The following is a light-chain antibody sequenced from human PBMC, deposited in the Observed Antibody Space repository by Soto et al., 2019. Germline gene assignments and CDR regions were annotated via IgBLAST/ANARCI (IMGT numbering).Light chain of an antibody. CDR2: DVS. V-gene: IGLV2-14*01. CDR1: STDVGGYNY. Sequence: QSALTQPASVSGSPGQLITISCTGTSTDVGGYNYVSWYQQHPGKAPKLMISDVSNRPSGVSIRFSGSKSGNTASLTISGLQAEDEADYYCNSYSSSTTLYLFGTGTKVNVL. J-gene: IGLJ1*01. CDR3: NSYSSSTTLYL.